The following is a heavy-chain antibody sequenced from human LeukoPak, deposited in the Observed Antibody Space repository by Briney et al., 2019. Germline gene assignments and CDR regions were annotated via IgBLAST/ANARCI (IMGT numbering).Heavy chain of an antibody. CDR2: IYSSGST. CDR1: GGSISSSSYY. V-gene: IGHV4-39*01. CDR3: ARSERERIVLVVYAYFDY. D-gene: IGHD2-8*02. J-gene: IGHJ4*02. Sequence: AETLSLTCTVSGGSISSSSYYWGWIRQPPGKGLEWIGSIYSSGSTYYNPSIKSRVTISVDTSKNQFSLKLSSVTAADTAVYYCARSERERIVLVVYAYFDYWGQGTLVTVSS.